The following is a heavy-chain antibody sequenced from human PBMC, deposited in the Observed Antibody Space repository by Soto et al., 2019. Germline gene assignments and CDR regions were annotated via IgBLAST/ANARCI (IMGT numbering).Heavy chain of an antibody. CDR2: ISWDGGST. J-gene: IGHJ3*02. CDR1: GFTFDDYT. Sequence: EVQLVESGGVVVQPGGSMRLSCAASGFTFDDYTMHWVRQAPGKGLEWVSLISWDGGSTYYADSVKGRFTISRDNSKNSLYLQMNSLRTEDTALYYCAKDTTLGSLGIWGQGTMVTVSS. CDR3: AKDTTLGSLGI. V-gene: IGHV3-43*01. D-gene: IGHD1-26*01.